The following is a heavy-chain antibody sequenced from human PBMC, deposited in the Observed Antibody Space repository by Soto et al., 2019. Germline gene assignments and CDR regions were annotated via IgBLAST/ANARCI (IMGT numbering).Heavy chain of an antibody. CDR2: INSDGSST. Sequence: EVQLVESGGGLVQPGGSLRLSCAASGFTFSSYWMHWVRQAPGKGLVWVSRINSDGSSTNCADSVKGRFTISRDNAKNTLYLQMISLRDEDTAVYYCARDQGYCSGGSCYVAGYWGQGTLVTVSS. D-gene: IGHD2-15*01. CDR1: GFTFSSYW. V-gene: IGHV3-74*01. CDR3: ARDQGYCSGGSCYVAGY. J-gene: IGHJ4*02.